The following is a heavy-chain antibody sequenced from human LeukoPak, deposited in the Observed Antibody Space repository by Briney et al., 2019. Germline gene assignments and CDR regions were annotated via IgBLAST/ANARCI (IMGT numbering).Heavy chain of an antibody. Sequence: SETLSLTCAVSGYSISSGYYWGWIRQPPGKGLEWIGSIYHSGSTYYNPSLKSRITISVDTSKNQSSLKLSSVPAADTAVYYCARILRTTRTPFDYWGQGTLVTVSS. V-gene: IGHV4-38-2*01. J-gene: IGHJ4*02. CDR1: GYSISSGYY. CDR2: IYHSGST. D-gene: IGHD1-1*01. CDR3: ARILRTTRTPFDY.